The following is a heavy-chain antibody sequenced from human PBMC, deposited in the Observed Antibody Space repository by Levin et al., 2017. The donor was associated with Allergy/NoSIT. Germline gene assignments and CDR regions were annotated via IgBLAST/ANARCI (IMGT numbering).Heavy chain of an antibody. Sequence: QPGESLKISCAASGFTFSSYDMSWVRQAPGKGLEWVSAISGSGGRTYFADSVKGRFTISRDNSKNTLYLQMHSLRAEDTAVYYCAKEGSGSYAHYWGQGTLVTVSS. V-gene: IGHV3-23*01. J-gene: IGHJ4*02. D-gene: IGHD1-26*01. CDR2: ISGSGGRT. CDR1: GFTFSSYD. CDR3: AKEGSGSYAHY.